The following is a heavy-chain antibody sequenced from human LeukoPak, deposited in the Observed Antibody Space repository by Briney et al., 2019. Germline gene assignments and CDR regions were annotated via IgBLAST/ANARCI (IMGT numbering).Heavy chain of an antibody. Sequence: PGKSLRLSCAASGFTFSSYDMHWDRQAPGKGLEWVAVISYDGSNKYYADSVKGRVTISRDNCKNTLYLQMNSLRAEDTAMYYCVKDRHYSSSIMGIWGQGTLVTVSS. V-gene: IGHV3-30*18. CDR3: VKDRHYSSSIMGI. D-gene: IGHD6-19*01. CDR1: GFTFSSYD. CDR2: ISYDGSNK. J-gene: IGHJ4*02.